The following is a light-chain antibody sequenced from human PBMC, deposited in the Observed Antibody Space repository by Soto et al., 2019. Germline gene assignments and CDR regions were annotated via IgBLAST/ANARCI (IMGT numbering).Light chain of an antibody. J-gene: IGKJ5*01. CDR2: AAS. Sequence: EIVLTQSPVTLSVSPGERVTLSCRASQSVSSNLAWYQQKPGRAPRLLIYAASNRATGIPARFSGSGSGTDFTLTISSLEPEDFAVYYCQQSSNWPPINCGQGKRREIK. V-gene: IGKV3-11*01. CDR3: QQSSNWPPIN. CDR1: QSVSSN.